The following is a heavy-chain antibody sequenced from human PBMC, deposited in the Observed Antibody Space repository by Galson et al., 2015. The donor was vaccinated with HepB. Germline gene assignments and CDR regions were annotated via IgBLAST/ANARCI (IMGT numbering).Heavy chain of an antibody. V-gene: IGHV3-20*04. CDR2: INWNGGST. D-gene: IGHD3-22*01. CDR1: GFTFDDYG. CDR3: ARGGGDYYDSSGDY. Sequence: SLRLSCAASGFTFDDYGMSWVRQAPGKGLEWVSGINWNGGSTGYADSVKGRFTISRDNAKNSLYLQMNSLRAEDTALYYCARGGGDYYDSSGDYWGQGTLVTVSS. J-gene: IGHJ4*02.